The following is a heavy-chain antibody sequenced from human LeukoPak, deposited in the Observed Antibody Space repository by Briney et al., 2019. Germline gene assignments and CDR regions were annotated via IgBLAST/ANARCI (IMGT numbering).Heavy chain of an antibody. CDR1: GYTFTSYD. D-gene: IGHD4-17*01. J-gene: IGHJ3*02. Sequence: GASVKVSCKASGYTFTSYDINWVRQATGQGLEWMGWMNPNSGNTGYAQKFQGRVTITRNTSISTPYMELSSLRSEDTPVYYCARSPTDDAFDIWGQGTMVTVSS. V-gene: IGHV1-8*03. CDR2: MNPNSGNT. CDR3: ARSPTDDAFDI.